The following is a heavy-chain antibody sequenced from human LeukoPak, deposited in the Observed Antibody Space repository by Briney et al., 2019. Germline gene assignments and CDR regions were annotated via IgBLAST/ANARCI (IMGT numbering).Heavy chain of an antibody. Sequence: ASVKVSCKASGYTFTGYYIHWVRQAPGQGLEWMGWINPSSGGTNYAQKFQGRVTLTRDTSTSTAYMELSRLKSDDTVVYFCARVAAGNHFDYWGQGTLVTVSS. D-gene: IGHD6-13*01. CDR3: ARVAAGNHFDY. J-gene: IGHJ4*02. CDR2: INPSSGGT. CDR1: GYTFTGYY. V-gene: IGHV1-2*02.